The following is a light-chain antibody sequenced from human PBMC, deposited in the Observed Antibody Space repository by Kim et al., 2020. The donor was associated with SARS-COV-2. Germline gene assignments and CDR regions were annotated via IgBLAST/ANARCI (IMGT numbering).Light chain of an antibody. V-gene: IGKV1-5*01. CDR1: QSISSW. J-gene: IGKJ2*01. Sequence: DIQMTQSPSTLSASVGDRVSITCRASQSISSWLAWYQHQPGKAPKLLIYDASSLQSGVPSRFSGSGSGTEFTLTISSLQPDDFATYYCQQYNSYSYTFGQGTKVDIK. CDR2: DAS. CDR3: QQYNSYSYT.